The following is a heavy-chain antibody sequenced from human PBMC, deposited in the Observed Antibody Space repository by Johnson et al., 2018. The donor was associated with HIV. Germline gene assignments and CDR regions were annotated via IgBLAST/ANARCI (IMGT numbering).Heavy chain of an antibody. CDR3: ANELADSSDYYADTFDF. CDR2: TNSDGTTT. D-gene: IGHD3-22*01. V-gene: IGHV3-NL1*01. CDR1: GFTFSSYG. J-gene: IGHJ3*01. Sequence: VQLVESGGGVVQPGRSLRLSCAASGFTFSSYGMHWVRQAPGKGLVWVSRTNSDGTTTNYADSVKGRFTISRDNCKTALYLQMKSLTAEVTAVYYCANELADSSDYYADTFDFWGQGTMVAVSS.